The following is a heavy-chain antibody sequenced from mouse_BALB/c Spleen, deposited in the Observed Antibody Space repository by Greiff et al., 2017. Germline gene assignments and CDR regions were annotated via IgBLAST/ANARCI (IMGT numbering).Heavy chain of an antibody. Sequence: EVQLQQSGAELVKPGASVKLSCTASGFNIKDTYMHWVKQRPEQGLEWIGRIDPANGNTTYDPKFQGKATITADTSSNTAYLQLSSLTSEDTAVYYCARGEVRRVYYYAMDYWGQGTSVTVSS. CDR1: GFNIKDTY. CDR2: IDPANGNT. D-gene: IGHD2-14*01. CDR3: ARGEVRRVYYYAMDY. J-gene: IGHJ4*01. V-gene: IGHV14-3*02.